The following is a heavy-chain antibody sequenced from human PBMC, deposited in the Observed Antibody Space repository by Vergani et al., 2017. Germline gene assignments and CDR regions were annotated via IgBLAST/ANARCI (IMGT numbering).Heavy chain of an antibody. CDR3: ARVPVCRGCYDDYYYGMDV. CDR1: GGSISSSSYY. D-gene: IGHD2-15*01. Sequence: QLQLQESGPGLVKPSETLSLTCTVSGGSISSSSYYWGWIRQPPGKGLEWIGYIYHSGSTYYNPSLKSRVTISVDRSKNQFSLKLSSVTAADTAVYYCARVPVCRGCYDDYYYGMDVWGQGP. V-gene: IGHV4-30-2*01. CDR2: IYHSGST. J-gene: IGHJ6*02.